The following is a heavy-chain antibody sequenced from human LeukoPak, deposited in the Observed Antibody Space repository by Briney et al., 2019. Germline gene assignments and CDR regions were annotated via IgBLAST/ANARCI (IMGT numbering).Heavy chain of an antibody. D-gene: IGHD1-14*01. Sequence: GRSLRLSCAASGFTFSTYAMHWVRQAPGKGLEWVAVISHDGSNKYYAESVKGRFTISRDNSKNTLYLQMNSLRGEDTAVYYCARDDDPDGIAECFQYWGQGTLVTVSS. CDR1: GFTFSTYA. V-gene: IGHV3-30*04. CDR2: ISHDGSNK. CDR3: ARDDDPDGIAECFQY. J-gene: IGHJ1*01.